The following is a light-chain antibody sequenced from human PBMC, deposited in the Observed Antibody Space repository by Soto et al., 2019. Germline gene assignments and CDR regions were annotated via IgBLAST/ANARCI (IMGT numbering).Light chain of an antibody. J-gene: IGKJ1*01. CDR1: QSVSSTS. CDR3: QQYDNSPPWT. CDR2: GAS. Sequence: EIVLTQSPGTLSFSPGERATLSFRASQSVSSTSLAWYQQKPGQAPRLLIYGASNRATGLPDRFSGSGSGTDFTLTISRLEPEDFAVYYCQQYDNSPPWTFGQGTKVEIK. V-gene: IGKV3-20*01.